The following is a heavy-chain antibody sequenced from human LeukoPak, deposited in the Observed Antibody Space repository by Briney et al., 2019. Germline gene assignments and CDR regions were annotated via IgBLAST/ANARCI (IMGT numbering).Heavy chain of an antibody. J-gene: IGHJ5*02. CDR3: AREEYGSGSYYRGWFDP. Sequence: SETLSLTCTVSGGSISSYYWSWIRQPPGKGLEWIGYIYYSGSTNYNHSLKSRVTISVDTSKNQFSLKLSSVTAADTAVYYCAREEYGSGSYYRGWFDPWGQGTLVTVSS. D-gene: IGHD3-10*01. V-gene: IGHV4-59*01. CDR2: IYYSGST. CDR1: GGSISSYY.